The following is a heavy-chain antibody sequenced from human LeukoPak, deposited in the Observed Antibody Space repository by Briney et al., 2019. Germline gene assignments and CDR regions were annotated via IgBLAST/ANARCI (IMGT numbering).Heavy chain of an antibody. Sequence: PGGSLRLSCAASGFTFSTYPMHWVRQAPGKGLEWVAVIWYDGSNKYYADSVKGRFTISRDNSKNTLYLQMNSLRAEDTAVYYCARDEYIGFRPARSDRPFDPWGQGTLVTVSS. J-gene: IGHJ5*02. D-gene: IGHD1-1*01. CDR3: ARDEYIGFRPARSDRPFDP. CDR1: GFTFSTYP. CDR2: IWYDGSNK. V-gene: IGHV3-33*08.